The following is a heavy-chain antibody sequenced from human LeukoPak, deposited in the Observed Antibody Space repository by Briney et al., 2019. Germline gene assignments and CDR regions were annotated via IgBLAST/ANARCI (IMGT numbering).Heavy chain of an antibody. J-gene: IGHJ4*02. CDR3: AREGRKQQLLDY. D-gene: IGHD6-13*01. Sequence: SQTLSLTCTVSGGSISSGDYYWSWIRQPPGKGLEWIGYIYYSGSTYYNPSLKSRVTISVDTSKNQSSLKLSSVTAADTAVYYCAREGRKQQLLDYWGQGTLVTVSS. CDR1: GGSISSGDYY. CDR2: IYYSGST. V-gene: IGHV4-30-4*08.